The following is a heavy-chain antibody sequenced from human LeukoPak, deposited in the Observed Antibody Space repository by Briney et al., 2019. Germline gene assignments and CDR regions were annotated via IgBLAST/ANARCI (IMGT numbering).Heavy chain of an antibody. Sequence: GGSLRLSCAAPDFSVNNNYVDWVRQAPGKGLEWVSCMDNFGIKRYADSVQGRFTVSRDSARDMVFLQMNSLRVEDTAVYYCAGGKYYGLGTRPGYLGYWGLGTMVTVSS. D-gene: IGHD3-10*01. CDR2: MDNFGIK. CDR3: AGGKYYGLGTRPGYLGY. CDR1: DFSVNNNY. V-gene: IGHV3-53*01. J-gene: IGHJ4*02.